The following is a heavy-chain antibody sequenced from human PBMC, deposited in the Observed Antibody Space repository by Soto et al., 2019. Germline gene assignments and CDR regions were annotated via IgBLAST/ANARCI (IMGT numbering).Heavy chain of an antibody. CDR3: ARPDYDSGSYPDY. Sequence: QVQLVESGGGVVQPGRSLRLSCAASGFTFSTYAMHWVRQAPGKGLEWVAVISYDGGNKYYADSVKGRFTISRDNSKNTLYLQINRLRAEATAVYYCARPDYDSGSYPDYWGQGTLVTVSS. CDR2: ISYDGGNK. J-gene: IGHJ4*02. D-gene: IGHD3-10*01. V-gene: IGHV3-30-3*01. CDR1: GFTFSTYA.